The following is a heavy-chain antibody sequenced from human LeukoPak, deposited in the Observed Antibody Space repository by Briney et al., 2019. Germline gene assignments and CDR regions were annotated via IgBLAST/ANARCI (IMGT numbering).Heavy chain of an antibody. CDR2: INHSGST. V-gene: IGHV4-34*01. D-gene: IGHD3-22*01. CDR3: ARAYYYDSSGYYYFDY. Sequence: SETLSLTCAVYGGSFSGYYWSWIRQPPGKGLKWIGEINHSGSTNYNPSLKSRVTISVDTSKNQFSLKLSSVTAADTAVYYCARAYYYDSSGYYYFDYWGQGTLVTVSS. CDR1: GGSFSGYY. J-gene: IGHJ4*02.